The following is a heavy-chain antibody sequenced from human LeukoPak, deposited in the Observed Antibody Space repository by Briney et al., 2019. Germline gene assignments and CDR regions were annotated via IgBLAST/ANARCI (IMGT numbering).Heavy chain of an antibody. V-gene: IGHV4-38-2*01. D-gene: IGHD3-22*01. CDR3: ARQGGGYYYDSSGYYWKGFDY. CDR2: MFHSGTT. CDR1: GYSISSGYF. J-gene: IGHJ4*02. Sequence: SETLSLTCAVSGYSISSGYFWGWIRQPPGKGLVWIGNMFHSGTTYYNPSLESRVTVSVDTSKNQVSLKLSSVTAADTAVYYCARQGGGYYYDSSGYYWKGFDYWGQGTLVTVSS.